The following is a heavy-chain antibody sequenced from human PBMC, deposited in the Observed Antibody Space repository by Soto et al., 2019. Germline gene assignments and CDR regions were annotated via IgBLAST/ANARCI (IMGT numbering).Heavy chain of an antibody. V-gene: IGHV3-48*03. Sequence: PGVSLRLSCAASGFTFSSYEMNWVRQAPGKGLGWVSYISSSGSTIYYADSVKGRFTISRDNAKNSLYLQMNSLRAEDTAVYYCARRSFYYYGSVLSYSMDVWGQGTTVTVSS. J-gene: IGHJ6*01. CDR3: ARRSFYYYGSVLSYSMDV. D-gene: IGHD3-10*01. CDR2: ISSSGSTI. CDR1: GFTFSSYE.